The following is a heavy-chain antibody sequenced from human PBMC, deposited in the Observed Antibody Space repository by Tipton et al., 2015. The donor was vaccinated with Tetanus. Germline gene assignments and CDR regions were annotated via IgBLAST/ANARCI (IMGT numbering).Heavy chain of an antibody. V-gene: IGHV4-59*01. CDR2: IYYSGTT. D-gene: IGHD5-18*01. J-gene: IGHJ4*02. CDR3: ARGARGYTYG. CDR1: GGYISTYH. Sequence: TLSLTCTVSGGYISTYHWNWIRQSPGKGLQWIGYIYYSGTTNYNPSLKSRVTISVDTSKNQFSLNLTSVTAADTAVYYCARGARGYTYGWGQGTLVTVSS.